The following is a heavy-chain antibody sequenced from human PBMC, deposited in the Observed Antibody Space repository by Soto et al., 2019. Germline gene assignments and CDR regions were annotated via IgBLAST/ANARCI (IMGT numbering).Heavy chain of an antibody. D-gene: IGHD6-19*01. CDR2: VNAYNGNT. CDR3: ARAAVSGRSGFDY. CDR1: GYTFTSYG. J-gene: IGHJ4*02. Sequence: QVQLVQSGAEVKKPGASVKVSCKASGYTFTSYGISWVRQAPGQGLEWMGWVNAYNGNTNYAQKFQGRVTMTTDTSTSTAYMELRSLRSDATIGYYCARAAVSGRSGFDYWGQGTLVTVSS. V-gene: IGHV1-18*01.